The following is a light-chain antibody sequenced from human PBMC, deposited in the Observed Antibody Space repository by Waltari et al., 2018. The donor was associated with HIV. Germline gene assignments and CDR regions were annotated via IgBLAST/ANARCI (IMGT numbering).Light chain of an antibody. CDR2: AAS. CDR1: QSISTW. Sequence: DVQMTQSQSSVSASVGDRNTINCRASQSISTWLVWYQQKAGQAPKLLIYAASSLQLGVPPMFNGTVSGRNFTLTIKSLQPEDSATYFCQQAYTFPYTFVRGTKLEIK. J-gene: IGKJ2*01. CDR3: QQAYTFPYT. V-gene: IGKV1-12*01.